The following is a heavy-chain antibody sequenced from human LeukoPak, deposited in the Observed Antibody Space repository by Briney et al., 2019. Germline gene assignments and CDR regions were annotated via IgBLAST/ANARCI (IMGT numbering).Heavy chain of an antibody. Sequence: PGGSLRLSCAASGFTFSSYVMHWVRQAPGKGLEWLAVISYDGSNKYYADSVVDRFTISRDNSKNTLYLQINSLVAEHTSVYYCAREWAPANYGDLGPLDSWGQGTLVTVSS. D-gene: IGHD4-17*01. CDR1: GFTFSSYV. V-gene: IGHV3-30-3*01. CDR2: ISYDGSNK. J-gene: IGHJ4*02. CDR3: AREWAPANYGDLGPLDS.